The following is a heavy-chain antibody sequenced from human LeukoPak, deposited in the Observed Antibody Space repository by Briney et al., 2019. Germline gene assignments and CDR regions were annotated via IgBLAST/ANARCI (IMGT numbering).Heavy chain of an antibody. V-gene: IGHV4-34*01. J-gene: IGHJ4*02. CDR1: GGSFSGYY. Sequence: PSETLSLTCAVYGGSFSGYYWSWIRQPPGKGLEWIGEINHSGSTNHNPSLKSRVTISVDTSKNQFSLKLSSVTAADTAVYYCARYRTSDYYFDYWGQGTLVTVSS. D-gene: IGHD2-8*02. CDR2: INHSGST. CDR3: ARYRTSDYYFDY.